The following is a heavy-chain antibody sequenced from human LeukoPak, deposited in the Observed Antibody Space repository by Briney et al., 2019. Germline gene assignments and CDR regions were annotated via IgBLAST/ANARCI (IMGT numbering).Heavy chain of an antibody. Sequence: GGSLRLSCAASGFIFSSYSMNWVRQAPGKGLEWVSYVSGSSTIYYADSVKGRFTISRDNAKNSLYLQTNSLRDEDTAVYYCARGLGGSGYYLDYWGQGTLVTVSS. V-gene: IGHV3-48*02. CDR2: VSGSSTI. CDR3: ARGLGGSGYYLDY. D-gene: IGHD3-22*01. J-gene: IGHJ4*02. CDR1: GFIFSSYS.